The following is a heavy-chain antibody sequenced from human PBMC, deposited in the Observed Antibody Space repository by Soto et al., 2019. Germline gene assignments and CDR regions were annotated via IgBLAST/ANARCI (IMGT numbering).Heavy chain of an antibody. CDR1: GYTFTSYA. Sequence: QVQLVQSGAEVKKPGASVKVSCKASGYTFTSYAMHWVRQAPGQRLEWMGWINAGNGNTKYSQKFQGRVTITRDTSASTAYMELRSLRSEDTAVYYCASGLRDHYYYGMDVWGQGTTVTVSS. V-gene: IGHV1-3*01. CDR3: ASGLRDHYYYGMDV. CDR2: INAGNGNT. J-gene: IGHJ6*02.